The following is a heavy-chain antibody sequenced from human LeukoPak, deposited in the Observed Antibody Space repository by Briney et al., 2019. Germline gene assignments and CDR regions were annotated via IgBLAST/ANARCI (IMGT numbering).Heavy chain of an antibody. J-gene: IGHJ6*03. CDR2: IKQDGSEK. Sequence: GGSLRLSCAASGFTFSSYWMSWVRQAPGKGLEWVANIKQDGSEKYYVDSVKGRFTISRDNAKNSLYLQMNSLRAEDTAVYYCARERYSSGWYGYYYMDVWGKGTTVTVSS. D-gene: IGHD6-19*01. V-gene: IGHV3-7*01. CDR3: ARERYSSGWYGYYYMDV. CDR1: GFTFSSYW.